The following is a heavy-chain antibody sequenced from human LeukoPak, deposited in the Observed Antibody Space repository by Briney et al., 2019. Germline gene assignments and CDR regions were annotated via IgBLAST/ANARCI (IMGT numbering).Heavy chain of an antibody. D-gene: IGHD3-22*01. CDR1: GFTFHDYA. V-gene: IGHV3-9*01. J-gene: IGHJ6*03. CDR2: ISWNSGSI. Sequence: SLKISCAASGFTFHDYAMHWVRQAPGKGLEWVSGISWNSGSIAYAESVKGRFTISRDNAKNSLYLQINSLRPEDTALYYCARGSYYYDSSGYYYLSDYYYMDVWGKGTTVTVSS. CDR3: ARGSYYYDSSGYYYLSDYYYMDV.